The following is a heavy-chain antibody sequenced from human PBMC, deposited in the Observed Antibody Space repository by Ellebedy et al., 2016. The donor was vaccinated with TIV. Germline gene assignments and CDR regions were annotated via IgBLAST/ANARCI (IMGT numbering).Heavy chain of an antibody. Sequence: MPSETLSLTCAVSGGSISRGGYSWAWIRQPPGKGLEWIGHILQGGNAYYNPSLKSRVTISVDRSKNQFSLKVNSVTAADTAVYYCARGGALYCHDGSCFALDPWGQGTLVTVSS. J-gene: IGHJ5*02. CDR3: ARGGALYCHDGSCFALDP. CDR2: ILQGGNA. D-gene: IGHD2-15*01. CDR1: GGSISRGGYS. V-gene: IGHV4-30-2*01.